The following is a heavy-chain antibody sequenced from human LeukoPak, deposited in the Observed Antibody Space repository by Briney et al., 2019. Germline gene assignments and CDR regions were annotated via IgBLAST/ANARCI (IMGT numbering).Heavy chain of an antibody. CDR1: GYSFTGYY. Sequence: ASVKVSCKASGYSFTGYYLHWVRQAPGQGLEWMGWINPNSGGTNYAQSLHGRVTMTRDTSISTAYLELSRLRSDDTAVYYCARDQPGDYVWGSYPVSWWGQGTLVTVSS. J-gene: IGHJ4*02. D-gene: IGHD3-16*02. CDR3: ARDQPGDYVWGSYPVSW. V-gene: IGHV1-2*02. CDR2: INPNSGGT.